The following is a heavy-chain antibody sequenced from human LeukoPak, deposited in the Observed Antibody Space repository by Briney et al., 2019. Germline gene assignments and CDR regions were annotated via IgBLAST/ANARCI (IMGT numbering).Heavy chain of an antibody. J-gene: IGHJ4*02. CDR1: GGTFSSYA. V-gene: IGHV1-69*06. CDR2: IIPIFGTA. D-gene: IGHD3-22*01. CDR3: ARVPPRHNHYYDSSGYYYHFDY. Sequence: ASVKVSCKASGGTFSSYAISWVRQAPGQGLEWMGGIIPIFGTANYAQKFQGSVTITADKSTSTAYMELSSLRSEDTAVYYCARVPPRHNHYYDSSGYYYHFDYWGQGTLVTVSS.